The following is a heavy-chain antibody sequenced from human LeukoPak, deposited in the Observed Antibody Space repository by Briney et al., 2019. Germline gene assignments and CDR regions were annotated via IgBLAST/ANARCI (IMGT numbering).Heavy chain of an antibody. J-gene: IGHJ6*02. CDR2: ISVYNGNT. D-gene: IGHD4-11*01. Sequence: ASVKVSCKASGYTFSSYGISWVRQAPGQGLEWMGWISVYNGNTNYVQKLQGRVTMTTDTSTSTVYMELRSLRSDDTAVYYCARVYSNYYYYGMDVWGQGTTVAVSS. V-gene: IGHV1-18*01. CDR1: GYTFSSYG. CDR3: ARVYSNYYYYGMDV.